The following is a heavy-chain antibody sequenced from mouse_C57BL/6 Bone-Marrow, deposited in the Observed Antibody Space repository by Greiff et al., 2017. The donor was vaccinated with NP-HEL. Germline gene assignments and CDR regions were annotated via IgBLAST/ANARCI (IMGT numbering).Heavy chain of an antibody. CDR2: IWSGGSS. V-gene: IGHV2-2*01. CDR3: AAKPLLLRSGAMDC. Sequence: QVQLLQSGPGLVQPSQSLSISCTVSGFSLTSYGVHWVRQSPGKGLEWLAVIWSGGSSAYNAAFMSSLFISSGHFAMQVFFKLNSLQADDTAINYCAAKPLLLRSGAMDCWGQGASVTFAS. CDR1: GFSLTSYG. J-gene: IGHJ4*01. D-gene: IGHD1-1*01.